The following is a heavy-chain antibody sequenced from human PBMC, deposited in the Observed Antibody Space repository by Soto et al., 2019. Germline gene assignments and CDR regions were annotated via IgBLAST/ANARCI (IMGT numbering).Heavy chain of an antibody. Sequence: GVSLRLSCGASGFTFSNYALSWIRQDPGKGLEWVSGIGRSGGGTYYADSVRGRFTISRDDSKNTLYLQMNSLRAEDTAVFYCAARPAAGDTFAFDYWGQGALVIVSS. V-gene: IGHV3-23*01. J-gene: IGHJ4*02. CDR2: IGRSGGGT. CDR3: AARPAAGDTFAFDY. CDR1: GFTFSNYA. D-gene: IGHD6-13*01.